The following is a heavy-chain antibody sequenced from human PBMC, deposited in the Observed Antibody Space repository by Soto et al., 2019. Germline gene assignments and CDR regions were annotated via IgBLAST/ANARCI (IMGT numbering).Heavy chain of an antibody. CDR1: GDSISSDKW. D-gene: IGHD6-13*01. CDR2: IYHSGST. J-gene: IGHJ4*02. V-gene: IGHV4-4*02. CDR3: ARGETQQQRDY. Sequence: SETRSLTCAVSGDSISSDKWWSWIRQPPGKGLQWIGEIYHSGSTKYNPSLKSRVIISVDKSKNQFSLKLSSVTDADTAVYYCARGETQQQRDYWGQGTLVTVSS.